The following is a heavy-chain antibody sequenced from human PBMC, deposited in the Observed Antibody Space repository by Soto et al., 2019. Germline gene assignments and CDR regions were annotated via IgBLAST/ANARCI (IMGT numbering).Heavy chain of an antibody. J-gene: IGHJ5*02. D-gene: IGHD3-22*01. CDR2: IYYSGST. CDR3: ARSITMIVNPRNWFDP. CDR1: GGSISSYY. V-gene: IGHV4-59*01. Sequence: QVQLQESGPGLVKPSETLSLTCTVSGGSISSYYWSWIRQPPGKGLEWIGYIYYSGSTNYNPSLKSRVTISVDTSKNQFSLKLSSVTAADTAVYYCARSITMIVNPRNWFDPWGQGTLVTVSS.